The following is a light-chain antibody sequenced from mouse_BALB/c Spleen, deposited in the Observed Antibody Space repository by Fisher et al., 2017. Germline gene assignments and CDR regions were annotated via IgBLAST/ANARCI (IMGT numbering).Light chain of an antibody. V-gene: IGKV4-57*01. CDR1: SSVSY. J-gene: IGKJ4*01. CDR2: GTS. CDR3: QQRSSYPPT. Sequence: IVLTQTPAILSASPGEKVTMTCSASSSVSYMYRYQQKPGSSPKPWIYGTSNLASGVPARFSGSGSGTSYSLTISRMEAEDAATYYCQQRSSYPPTFGSGTKLEIK.